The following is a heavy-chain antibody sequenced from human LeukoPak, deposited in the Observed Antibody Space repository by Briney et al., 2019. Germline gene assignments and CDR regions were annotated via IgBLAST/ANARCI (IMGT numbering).Heavy chain of an antibody. CDR2: ISAYNGNT. CDR1: GYTFTSYG. V-gene: IGHV1-18*01. Sequence: GASVKVSCKASGYTFTSYGISWVRQAPGQGLEWMGWISAYNGNTNYAQKLQGRVTMTTDTSTSTAYMELRSLRSDDTAVYYCAKGRGYCSSTSCQSPDYWGQGTLVTVSS. J-gene: IGHJ4*02. D-gene: IGHD2-2*01. CDR3: AKGRGYCSSTSCQSPDY.